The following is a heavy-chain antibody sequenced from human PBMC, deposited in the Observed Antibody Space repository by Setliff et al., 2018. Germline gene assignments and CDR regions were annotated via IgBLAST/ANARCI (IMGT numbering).Heavy chain of an antibody. Sequence: SETLSLTCTVSGGSISSGDYYWTWIRQPPGKGLEWIGFIYYSGNTFYNPSLKSRLTISVDTSKNLFSLKLSSVTAADTVVYYCARQLYYYGTPGYFDYWGQGTLVTVSS. CDR2: IYYSGNT. CDR1: GGSISSGDYY. CDR3: ARQLYYYGTPGYFDY. V-gene: IGHV4-30-4*08. J-gene: IGHJ4*02. D-gene: IGHD3-10*01.